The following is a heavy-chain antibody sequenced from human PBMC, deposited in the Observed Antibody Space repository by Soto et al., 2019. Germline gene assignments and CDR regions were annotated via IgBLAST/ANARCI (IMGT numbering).Heavy chain of an antibody. CDR1: GGTFSSYA. D-gene: IGHD3-22*01. V-gene: IGHV1-69*01. J-gene: IGHJ1*01. Sequence: QVQLVQSGAEVQKPGSSVKVSCKASGGTFSSYAISWVRQAPGQGLEWMGGIIPIFGTANYAQKFQGRVTITADESTSTAHMELSSLRSEDTAVYYCARGSLGGTYYYDSSVDDWGQGTLVTVSS. CDR3: ARGSLGGTYYYDSSVDD. CDR2: IIPIFGTA.